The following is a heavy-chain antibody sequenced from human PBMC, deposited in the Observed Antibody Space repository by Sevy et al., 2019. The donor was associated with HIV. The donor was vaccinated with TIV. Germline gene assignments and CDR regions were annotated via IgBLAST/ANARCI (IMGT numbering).Heavy chain of an antibody. D-gene: IGHD3-3*02. J-gene: IGHJ3*02. V-gene: IGHV3-23*01. Sequence: GGSLRLSCTASEFTFSSHAVSWVRQAPGKGLEWVSAISGNGENTHYADSVRGRFTISRDNFKNILYLQMNSLRAEDTALYYCARDGRGISAFDIWGQGTMVTVSS. CDR1: EFTFSSHA. CDR3: ARDGRGISAFDI. CDR2: ISGNGENT.